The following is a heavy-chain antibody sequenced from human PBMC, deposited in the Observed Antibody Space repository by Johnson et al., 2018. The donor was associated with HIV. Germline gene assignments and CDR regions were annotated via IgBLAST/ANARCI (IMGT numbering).Heavy chain of an antibody. CDR1: GFSFNTYW. CDR2: ISYDGSNK. D-gene: IGHD6-19*01. J-gene: IGHJ3*02. CDR3: ASTSSGWFYAFDI. V-gene: IGHV3-30-3*01. Sequence: QVQLVEFGGGLVQPGGSLRLSCAASGFSFNTYWMSWVRQAPGTGLEWVAVISYDGSNKYYADSAKGPFTISGDNSKNTLYLQMNRLRAEDTAVYYCASTSSGWFYAFDIWGQGTMVTVSS.